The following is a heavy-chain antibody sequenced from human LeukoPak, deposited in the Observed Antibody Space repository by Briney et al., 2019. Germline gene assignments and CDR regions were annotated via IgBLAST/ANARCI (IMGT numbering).Heavy chain of an antibody. CDR3: ARSGGIAVAAFDY. Sequence: SETLSLTCAVYGGSFNDYYWSCIRQPPGKGLEWVGEINHSGSTNYNPSLKSRVTISVDTSMNQFSLKLSSVTAADTAVYYCARSGGIAVAAFDYWGQGTLVTVSS. V-gene: IGHV4-34*01. CDR1: GGSFNDYY. D-gene: IGHD6-19*01. CDR2: INHSGST. J-gene: IGHJ4*02.